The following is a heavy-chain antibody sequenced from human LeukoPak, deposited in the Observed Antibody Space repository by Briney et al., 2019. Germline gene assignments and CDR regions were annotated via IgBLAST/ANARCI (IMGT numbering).Heavy chain of an antibody. V-gene: IGHV4-61*02. J-gene: IGHJ4*02. D-gene: IGHD1-26*01. CDR3: ASGSYLFDY. CDR2: IYTSGST. Sequence: SDTLSLTCTVSGGSISSGSYYWSCIRQPAGKGLECIGRIYTSGSTNYNPSLKSRVTISGDTSKNQFSLQLSSVTPADTAVYYCASGSYLFDYWGQGTLVTVSS. CDR1: GGSISSGSYY.